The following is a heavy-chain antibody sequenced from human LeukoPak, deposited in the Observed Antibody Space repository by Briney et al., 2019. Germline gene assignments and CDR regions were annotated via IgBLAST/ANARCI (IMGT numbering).Heavy chain of an antibody. CDR1: GFTFSSYS. CDR3: ARDFVVATTQYYYYYAMDV. J-gene: IGHJ6*04. Sequence: GGSLRLSCAASGFTFSSYSMNWVRQAPGKGLEWVSSISSSSSYIYYADSVKGRFTISRDNAKNSLYLQMNSLRAEDTAVYYCARDFVVATTQYYYYYAMDVWGKGTTVTVSS. V-gene: IGHV3-21*01. D-gene: IGHD5-12*01. CDR2: ISSSSSYI.